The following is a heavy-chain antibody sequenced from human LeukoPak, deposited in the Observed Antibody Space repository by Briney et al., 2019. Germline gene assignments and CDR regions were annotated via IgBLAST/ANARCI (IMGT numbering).Heavy chain of an antibody. Sequence: ASVKVSCKASGYTFTSYYMHWVRQAPGQGLEWTGIINPSGGSTSYAQKFQGRVTMTRDTSTSTVYMELSSLRSEDTAVYYCARVSSGGSYSQEIDYWGQGTLVTVSS. D-gene: IGHD1-26*01. J-gene: IGHJ4*02. CDR1: GYTFTSYY. CDR3: ARVSSGGSYSQEIDY. V-gene: IGHV1-46*01. CDR2: INPSGGST.